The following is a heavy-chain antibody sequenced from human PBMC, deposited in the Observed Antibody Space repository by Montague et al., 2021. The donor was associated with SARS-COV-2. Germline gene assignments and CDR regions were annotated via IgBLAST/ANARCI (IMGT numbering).Heavy chain of an antibody. Sequence: SLRLSCAASGFTVSSNYMSWVRQAPGKGLEWVSVIYSGGSTYYADSVKGRFTISRHNSKNTLYLQMNSLRAEDTAVYYCARDHGSGWFIFDYRGQGTLVTVSS. V-gene: IGHV3-53*04. CDR3: ARDHGSGWFIFDY. CDR2: IYSGGST. CDR1: GFTVSSNY. J-gene: IGHJ4*02. D-gene: IGHD6-19*01.